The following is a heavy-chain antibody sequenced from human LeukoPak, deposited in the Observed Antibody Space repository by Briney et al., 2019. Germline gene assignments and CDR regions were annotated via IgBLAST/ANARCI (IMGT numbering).Heavy chain of an antibody. V-gene: IGHV1-18*01. D-gene: IGHD4-17*01. J-gene: IGHJ4*02. Sequence: ASVKVSCKASGYTFTTYGVSWVRQAPGQGLEGMGWISGYDGNTNYAQKLRGRVTMTTDTSTSTAYMDLRSLRSDDTALYYCARTVTTSSYYFDYWGQGTLVTVSS. CDR3: ARTVTTSSYYFDY. CDR1: GYTFTTYG. CDR2: ISGYDGNT.